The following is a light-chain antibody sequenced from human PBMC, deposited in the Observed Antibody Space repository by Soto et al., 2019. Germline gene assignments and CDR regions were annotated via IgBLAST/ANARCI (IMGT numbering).Light chain of an antibody. CDR1: QGIGDT. CDR2: GAS. Sequence: VRRQSPATLSVSPGEGATLSCRASQGIGDTLAWYQFKPGQAPRIIIFGASGRATGIPDRFSGSGSGTDFTLTISRLEPEDFAVYYCQQYGSLSWTFGQGTKVDIK. J-gene: IGKJ1*01. CDR3: QQYGSLSWT. V-gene: IGKV3-20*01.